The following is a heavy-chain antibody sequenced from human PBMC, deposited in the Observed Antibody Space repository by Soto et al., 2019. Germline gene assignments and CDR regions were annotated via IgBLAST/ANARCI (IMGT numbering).Heavy chain of an antibody. V-gene: IGHV1-18*01. CDR2: ISGYNGNT. Sequence: QVQLVQSGAEVKKPGASVKVSCKASGYTFTSYGISWVRQAPGQGLEWMGWISGYNGNTKYAQKLQGRVTMTTDTSTCKAYMELRSLRSDYTAVYYCARSDQYFDWLPQSPYYFDYWGQGTLVTVSS. CDR3: ARSDQYFDWLPQSPYYFDY. J-gene: IGHJ4*02. D-gene: IGHD3-9*01. CDR1: GYTFTSYG.